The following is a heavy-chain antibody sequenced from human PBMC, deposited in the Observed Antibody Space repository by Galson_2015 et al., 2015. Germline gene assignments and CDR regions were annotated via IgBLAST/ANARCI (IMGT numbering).Heavy chain of an antibody. CDR1: GGSFSGYY. V-gene: IGHV4-34*01. CDR2: INHSGST. J-gene: IGHJ6*02. Sequence: ETLSLTCAVYGGSFSGYYWSWIRQPPGKGLEWIGEINHSGSTNYNPSLKSRVTISVDTSKNQFSLKLSSVTAADTAVYYCARIRKHYYYYYGMDVWGQGTTVTVSS. CDR3: ARIRKHYYYYYGMDV.